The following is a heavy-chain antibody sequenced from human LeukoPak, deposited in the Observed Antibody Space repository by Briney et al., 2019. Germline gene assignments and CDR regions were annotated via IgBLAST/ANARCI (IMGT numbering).Heavy chain of an antibody. V-gene: IGHV1-2*02. Sequence: ASVKVSCKASGYTFTGYYMHWVRQAPGQGLEWMGWINPNSGGTNYAQKFQGRVTMTEDTSTDTAYMELSSLRSEDTAVYYCATIWSGHAFDIWGQGTMVTVSS. CDR1: GYTFTGYY. CDR2: INPNSGGT. J-gene: IGHJ3*02. CDR3: ATIWSGHAFDI. D-gene: IGHD3-3*01.